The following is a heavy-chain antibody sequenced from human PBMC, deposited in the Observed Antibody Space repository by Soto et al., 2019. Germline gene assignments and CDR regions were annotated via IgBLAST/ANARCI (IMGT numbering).Heavy chain of an antibody. D-gene: IGHD2-21*01. CDR1: GFTLSYYG. V-gene: IGHV3-23*01. J-gene: IGHJ6*02. Sequence: EVQLLESGGGLVQPGGSLRLSCAASGFTLSYYGMSWVRQAPGKGREWVSAVSPNGQGIYYADSVRGRFTISRDISKNTLYLQMSSLRGEDTAIYYCAKDLLMAIVDNIDVWGQGTTVTVSS. CDR2: VSPNGQGI. CDR3: AKDLLMAIVDNIDV.